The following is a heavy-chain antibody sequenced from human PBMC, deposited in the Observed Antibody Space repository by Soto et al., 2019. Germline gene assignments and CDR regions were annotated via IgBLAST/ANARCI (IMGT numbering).Heavy chain of an antibody. V-gene: IGHV4-59*01. CDR1: GGSISSYY. CDR2: IYYSGIT. D-gene: IGHD4-17*01. Sequence: SETLSLTCTVSGGSISSYYWSWIRQPPGKGLEWIGYIYYSGITNYNPSLRSRVSISVDTSKNQFSLKLDSVTAADTAVFYCARLEGDYDSFDYWGQGTLVTVSS. J-gene: IGHJ4*02. CDR3: ARLEGDYDSFDY.